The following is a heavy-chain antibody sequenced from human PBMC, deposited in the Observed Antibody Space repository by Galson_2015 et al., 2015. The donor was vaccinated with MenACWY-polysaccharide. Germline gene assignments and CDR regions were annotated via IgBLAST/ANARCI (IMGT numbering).Heavy chain of an antibody. V-gene: IGHV3-74*01. CDR3: AKNIQAAH. J-gene: IGHJ4*02. CDR2: IKSDGSST. D-gene: IGHD2/OR15-2a*01. Sequence: SLRLSCAASGFTFSTYWMHWVRQAPGKGLVWVSRIKSDGSSTNYADSVKGRFTISRDNAKNTLYLQMNSLSVEDTAVYYCAKNIQAAHWGQGTRVTVSS. CDR1: GFTFSTYW.